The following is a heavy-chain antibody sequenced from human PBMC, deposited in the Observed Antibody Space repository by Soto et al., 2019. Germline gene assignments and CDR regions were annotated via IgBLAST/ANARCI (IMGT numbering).Heavy chain of an antibody. J-gene: IGHJ4*02. Sequence: SETLSLTCTVSGDSVSSYYWSWIRQPPGKGLEWIGYIYYSGSTNYNPSLKSRVTISVDTSKNQFSLKLSSVTAADTAVYYCARSHVFLTGFSSPHFDYWGQGTLVTVSA. CDR2: IYYSGST. CDR3: ARSHVFLTGFSSPHFDY. V-gene: IGHV4-59*02. CDR1: GDSVSSYY. D-gene: IGHD3-9*01.